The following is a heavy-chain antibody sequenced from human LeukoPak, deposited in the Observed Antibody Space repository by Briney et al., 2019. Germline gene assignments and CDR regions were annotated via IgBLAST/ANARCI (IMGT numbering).Heavy chain of an antibody. V-gene: IGHV6-1*01. CDR3: AREKFGVADYFDY. Sequence: SQTLSLTCAISGDSVSSNSAAWTWIRQSPSRGLEWPGRTYYRSKWYNDYAVSVKSRISINPDTSKNQFSLQLNSVTPEDTAVYYCAREKFGVADYFDYWGQGTLVTVSS. J-gene: IGHJ4*02. D-gene: IGHD3-3*01. CDR1: GDSVSSNSAA. CDR2: TYYRSKWYN.